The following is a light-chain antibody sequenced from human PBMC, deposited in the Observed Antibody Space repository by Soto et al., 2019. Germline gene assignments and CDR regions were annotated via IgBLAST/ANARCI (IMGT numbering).Light chain of an antibody. Sequence: DIVMTQSPASLAVSRGESAPITCKSSQSVLYSSNNKNYLVWYQQKPGQPPKLLIYWASTRESGVPDRFSGSGSGTDFTLTISSLQAEDVAVYYCQQYYSTPLTFGGGTKVEIK. CDR1: QSVLYSSNNKNY. CDR2: WAS. V-gene: IGKV4-1*01. CDR3: QQYYSTPLT. J-gene: IGKJ4*01.